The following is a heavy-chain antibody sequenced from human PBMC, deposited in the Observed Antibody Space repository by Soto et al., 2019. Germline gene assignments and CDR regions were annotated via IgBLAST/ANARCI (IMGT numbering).Heavy chain of an antibody. CDR3: AKVNFFDTPGTFDV. D-gene: IGHD2-15*01. CDR1: GFTFSSYA. CDR2: IAGSGGMT. J-gene: IGHJ3*01. V-gene: IGHV3-23*01. Sequence: PGGSLRLSCAAPGFTFSSYAMTWVRLAPGRGLEWVATIAGSGGMTYYTNSVRGRFTISRDNSKNTVSLQMSSLRAEDTAMYFCAKVNFFDTPGTFDVWGQGTPVTVSS.